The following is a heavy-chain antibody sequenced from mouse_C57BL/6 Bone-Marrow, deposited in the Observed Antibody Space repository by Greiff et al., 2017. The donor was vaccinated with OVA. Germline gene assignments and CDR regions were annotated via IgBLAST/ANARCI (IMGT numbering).Heavy chain of an antibody. D-gene: IGHD1-1*01. CDR1: GYTFTSYW. CDR2: IHPNSGST. V-gene: IGHV1-64*01. CDR3: AREEANYGSVYYLDY. J-gene: IGHJ2*01. Sequence: VQLQQPGAELVKPGASVKLSCKASGYTFTSYWMHWVKQRPGQGLEWIGMIHPNSGSTNYNEKFKSKATLTVDKSSSTAYMQLSSLTSEDSAVYYCAREEANYGSVYYLDYWGQGTTLTVSS.